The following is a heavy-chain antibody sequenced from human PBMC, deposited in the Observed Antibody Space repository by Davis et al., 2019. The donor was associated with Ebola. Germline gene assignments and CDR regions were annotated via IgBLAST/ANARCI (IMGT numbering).Heavy chain of an antibody. CDR2: INHSGST. J-gene: IGHJ4*02. CDR1: GGSFSGYY. CDR3: ARYDMIVVGGFDY. D-gene: IGHD3-22*01. V-gene: IGHV4-34*01. Sequence: SETLSLTCAVYGGSFSGYYWSWIRQPPGKGLEWIGEINHSGSTYYNPSLKSRVTISVDTSKNQFSLKLSSVTAADTAVYYCARYDMIVVGGFDYWGQGTLVTVSS.